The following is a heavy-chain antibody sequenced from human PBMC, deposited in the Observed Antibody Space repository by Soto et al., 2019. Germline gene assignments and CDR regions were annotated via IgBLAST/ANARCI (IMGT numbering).Heavy chain of an antibody. CDR3: ARLKWVAAAGTAVFDY. V-gene: IGHV4-39*01. CDR2: IYYSGST. D-gene: IGHD6-13*01. CDR1: GGSISSSSYY. J-gene: IGHJ4*02. Sequence: KPSETLSLTCTVSGGSISSSSYYWGWIRQPPGKGLEWIGSIYYSGSTYYNPSLKSRVTISVDTSKNQFSLKLSSVTAADTAVYYCARLKWVAAAGTAVFDYWGQGTLVTVS.